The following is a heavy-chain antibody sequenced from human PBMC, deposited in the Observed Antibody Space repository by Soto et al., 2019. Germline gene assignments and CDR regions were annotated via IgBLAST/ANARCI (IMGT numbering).Heavy chain of an antibody. Sequence: EVQLLESGGGLVQPGGSLRISCAASGFTFSTYAMGWVRQAPGKGLYWVSLINYSGATTYYADSVKGRFTISRDNSKNTLYLQMSSLRAEDTAVYYCATQDFRGTTGTTWGQGTLVTVSS. V-gene: IGHV3-23*01. CDR3: ATQDFRGTTGTT. CDR1: GFTFSTYA. D-gene: IGHD1-1*01. J-gene: IGHJ4*02. CDR2: INYSGATT.